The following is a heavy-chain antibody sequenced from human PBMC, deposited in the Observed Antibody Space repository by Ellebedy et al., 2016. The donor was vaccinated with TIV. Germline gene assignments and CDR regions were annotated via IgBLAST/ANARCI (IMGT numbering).Heavy chain of an antibody. CDR3: ATRGYYYDSSGDTNAFDI. Sequence: ASVKVSXKASGYTFTSYGISWVRQAPGQGLEWMGWISAYNGNTNYAQKLQGRVTMTTDTSTSTAYMELRSLRSDDTAVYYCATRGYYYDSSGDTNAFDIWGQGTMVTVSS. CDR1: GYTFTSYG. CDR2: ISAYNGNT. J-gene: IGHJ3*02. D-gene: IGHD3-22*01. V-gene: IGHV1-18*01.